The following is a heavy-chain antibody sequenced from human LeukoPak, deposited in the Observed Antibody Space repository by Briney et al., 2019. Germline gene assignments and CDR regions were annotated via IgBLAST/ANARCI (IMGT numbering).Heavy chain of an antibody. V-gene: IGHV4-39*01. D-gene: IGHD4-17*01. Sequence: PSETLSLTCTVSGGSISSSSYYWGWIRQPPGKGLEWIGNIYYSGSTYYNPSLKSRVTISVDTSKNQFSLKLSSVTAADTAVYYCARREVTRKGDHDYWGQGTLVTVSS. J-gene: IGHJ4*02. CDR2: IYYSGST. CDR1: GGSISSSSYY. CDR3: ARREVTRKGDHDY.